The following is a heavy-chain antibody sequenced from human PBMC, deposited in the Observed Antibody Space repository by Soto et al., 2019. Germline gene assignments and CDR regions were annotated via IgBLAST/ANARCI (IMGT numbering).Heavy chain of an antibody. D-gene: IGHD5-18*01. V-gene: IGHV1-69*12. J-gene: IGHJ4*02. CDR1: GGTFSTYA. CDR2: IIPMFGTA. Sequence: QVQLVQSGAEVKQPESSVKVSCKAPGGTFSTYAISWVRQSPGQGLEWMGGIIPMFGTANYAQRYQDSVTITADESTNTVDMALSSLRSEDTAVYFSASGIQLWLRRINNGYSGWGQGTLVTVSS. CDR3: ASGIQLWLRRINNGYSG.